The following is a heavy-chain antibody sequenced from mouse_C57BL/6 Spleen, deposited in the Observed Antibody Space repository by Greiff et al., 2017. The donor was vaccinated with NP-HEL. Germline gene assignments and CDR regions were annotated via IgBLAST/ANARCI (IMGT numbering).Heavy chain of an antibody. V-gene: IGHV7-3*01. Sequence: EVKVEESGGGLVQPGGSLSLSCAASGFTFTDYYMSWVRQPPGKALEWLGFIRNKANGYTTEYSASVKGRFTISRDNSQSILYLQMNALRAEDSATYYCARYISGYFAYWGQGTLVTVSA. D-gene: IGHD2-14*01. CDR1: GFTFTDYY. J-gene: IGHJ3*01. CDR2: IRNKANGYTT. CDR3: ARYISGYFAY.